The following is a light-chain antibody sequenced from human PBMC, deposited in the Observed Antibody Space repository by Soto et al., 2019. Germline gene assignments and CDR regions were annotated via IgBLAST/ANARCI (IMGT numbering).Light chain of an antibody. J-gene: IGKJ4*01. V-gene: IGKV3-15*01. CDR1: QNVSRS. CDR3: QQYSNWLT. CDR2: GAS. Sequence: EIVMTQSPVTLSESPGERATLSCRASQNVSRSLAWYQQKPGQAPRLLIYGASTTATGIPARFSGSGSGTEFTLTISSLQSEDFAVYYCQQYSNWLTFGGGTKVEIK.